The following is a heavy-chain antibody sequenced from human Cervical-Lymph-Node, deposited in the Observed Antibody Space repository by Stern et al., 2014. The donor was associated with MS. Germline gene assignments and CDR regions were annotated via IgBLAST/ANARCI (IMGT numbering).Heavy chain of an antibody. CDR2: IWYDGSNK. Sequence: MQLVESGGGVVQPGRSLRLSCAASGFTFSSYGMHWVRQAPGKGLEWVAVIWYDGSNKYYADSVKGRFTISRDNSKNTLYLQMNSLRAEDTAVYYCARDDYPGGFQHWGQGTLVTVSS. CDR1: GFTFSSYG. V-gene: IGHV3-33*01. D-gene: IGHD5-12*01. J-gene: IGHJ1*01. CDR3: ARDDYPGGFQH.